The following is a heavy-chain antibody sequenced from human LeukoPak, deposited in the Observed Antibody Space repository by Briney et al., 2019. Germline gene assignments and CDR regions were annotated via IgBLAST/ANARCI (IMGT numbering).Heavy chain of an antibody. CDR1: GVSISSSNSY. D-gene: IGHD6-19*01. CDR2: IYYSGST. CDR3: AVSSGWYYFDY. J-gene: IGHJ4*02. Sequence: SETLSLTCTVSGVSISSSNSYWGWIRQPPGKGLEWIGSIYYSGSTYYNPSLKSRVTISVDTSKNQFSLKLSSVTAADTAVYYCAVSSGWYYFDYWGQGTLVTVSS. V-gene: IGHV4-39*07.